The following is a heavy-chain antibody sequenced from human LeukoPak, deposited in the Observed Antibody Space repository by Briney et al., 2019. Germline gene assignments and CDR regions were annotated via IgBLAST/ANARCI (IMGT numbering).Heavy chain of an antibody. Sequence: SSETLSLTCTVSGYSISSGHYWGWIRQPPGKGLEWIGSIYHSGSTYYNPSLKSRVTISVDTSKNQFSLKLSSVTAADTAVYYCARDSNTVTGENYFDYWGQGTLVTVSS. CDR1: GYSISSGHY. J-gene: IGHJ4*02. CDR2: IYHSGST. V-gene: IGHV4-38-2*02. D-gene: IGHD4-17*01. CDR3: ARDSNTVTGENYFDY.